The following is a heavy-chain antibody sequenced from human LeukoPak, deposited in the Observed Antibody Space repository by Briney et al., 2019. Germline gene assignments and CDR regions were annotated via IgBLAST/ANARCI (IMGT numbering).Heavy chain of an antibody. V-gene: IGHV1-69*04. CDR3: ARGSSGYFDY. J-gene: IGHJ4*02. Sequence: ASVKVSCKASGYTFTSYGISWVRQAPGQGLEWMGRIIPILGIANYAQKFQGRVTITADKSTSTAYMELSSLRSEDTAVYYCARGSSGYFDYWGQGTLVTVSS. D-gene: IGHD3-10*01. CDR2: IIPILGIA. CDR1: GYTFTSYG.